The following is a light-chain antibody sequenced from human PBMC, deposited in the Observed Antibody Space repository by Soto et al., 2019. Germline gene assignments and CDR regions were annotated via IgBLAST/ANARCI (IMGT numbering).Light chain of an antibody. J-gene: IGKJ1*01. V-gene: IGKV3-15*01. Sequence: EIVMTQSPATLSVSPGERATLSCRASQSVSSNLAWSQQKRGQAPRLLIYGASTRATGIPARFSGSGSGTEFTLTISSLQSEDFAVYYCQQYDNWPQTFGQGTKV. CDR3: QQYDNWPQT. CDR1: QSVSSN. CDR2: GAS.